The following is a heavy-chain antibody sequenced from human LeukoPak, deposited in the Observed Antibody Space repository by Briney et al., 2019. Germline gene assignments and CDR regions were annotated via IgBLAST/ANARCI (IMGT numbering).Heavy chain of an antibody. D-gene: IGHD7-27*01. Sequence: GGSLRLSCAASGFTFSTYGMSWVRQAPGKGLEWVSAISGNGGKTYYADSVKGRFTISRDNSKNTLYLQMNSLRADDTAVYYCAKDLHWGLDYWGQGTLVTVSS. J-gene: IGHJ4*02. CDR1: GFTFSTYG. CDR2: ISGNGGKT. CDR3: AKDLHWGLDY. V-gene: IGHV3-23*01.